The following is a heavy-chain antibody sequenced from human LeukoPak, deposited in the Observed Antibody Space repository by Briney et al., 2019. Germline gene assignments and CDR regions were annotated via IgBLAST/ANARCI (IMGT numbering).Heavy chain of an antibody. V-gene: IGHV1-69*01. CDR1: GGTFSSYA. J-gene: IGHJ4*02. D-gene: IGHD2-2*01. CDR3: AIPYCSSTSCYELGSSPFDY. CDR2: IIPIFGTA. Sequence: SVKVSCKASGGTFSSYAISWVRQAPGQGLEWMGGIIPIFGTANYAQKFQGRVTITADGSTSTAYMELSSLRSEDTAVYYCAIPYCSSTSCYELGSSPFDYWGQGTLVTVSS.